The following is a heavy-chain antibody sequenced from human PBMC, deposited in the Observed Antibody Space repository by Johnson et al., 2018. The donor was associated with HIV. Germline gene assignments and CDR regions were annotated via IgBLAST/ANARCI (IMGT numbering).Heavy chain of an antibody. CDR1: GFTFSSYG. V-gene: IGHV3-30*02. CDR2: IRYDGSNK. CDR3: AKDWGIAAAGTDAFDI. Sequence: QVQLVESGGGVVQPGGSLRLSCAASGFTFSSYGMHWVRQAPGKGLEWVAFIRYDGSNKYYADSVKGRFTISRDNSKNTLYLQMNSLRAEDTAVYYCAKDWGIAAAGTDAFDIWGQGTMVTVSP. J-gene: IGHJ3*02. D-gene: IGHD6-13*01.